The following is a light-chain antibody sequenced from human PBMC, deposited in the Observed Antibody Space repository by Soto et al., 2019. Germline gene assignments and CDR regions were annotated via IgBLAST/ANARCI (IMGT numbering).Light chain of an antibody. Sequence: DVVMTQSPLSLPVTLGQPASISCRSSQGLLHSDGNTYLNWFQQRPGQSPRRLIYEVSNRDSGVTDRFSGSGSGTDFTLRISRVEGEDLGVYYCMQGTHWPRTFGQGTKVEIK. CDR1: QGLLHSDGNTY. CDR3: MQGTHWPRT. CDR2: EVS. J-gene: IGKJ1*01. V-gene: IGKV2-30*02.